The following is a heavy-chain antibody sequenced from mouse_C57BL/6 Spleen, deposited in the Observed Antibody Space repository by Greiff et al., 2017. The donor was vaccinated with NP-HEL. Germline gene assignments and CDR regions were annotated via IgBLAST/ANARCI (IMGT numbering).Heavy chain of an antibody. J-gene: IGHJ4*01. D-gene: IGHD2-1*01. Sequence: QVQLKQSGPELVKPGASVKISCKASGYAFSSSWMNWVKQRPGKGLEWIGRIYPGDGDTNYNGKFKGKATLTADKSSSTAYMQLSSLTSEDSAVYFCANYGNYDYAMDYWGQGTSVTVSS. CDR1: GYAFSSSW. V-gene: IGHV1-82*01. CDR2: IYPGDGDT. CDR3: ANYGNYDYAMDY.